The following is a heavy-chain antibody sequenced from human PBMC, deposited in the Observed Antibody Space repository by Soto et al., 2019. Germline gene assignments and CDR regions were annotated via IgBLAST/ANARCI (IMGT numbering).Heavy chain of an antibody. CDR1: GFTFSSYS. J-gene: IGHJ3*02. Sequence: EVQLVESGGGLVKPGGSLRLSCAASGFTFSSYSMNWVRQAPGKRLEWVSSISTSSTYIYYADSVKGRFTISRDNAKNSLYLQMNSLRAEDTAAYYCARDQSGGSYPRYVFDIWGQGTMVTVSS. V-gene: IGHV3-21*01. D-gene: IGHD3-16*02. CDR2: ISTSSTYI. CDR3: ARDQSGGSYPRYVFDI.